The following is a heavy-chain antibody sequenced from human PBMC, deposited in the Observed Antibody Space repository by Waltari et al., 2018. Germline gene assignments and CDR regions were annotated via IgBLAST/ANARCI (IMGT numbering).Heavy chain of an antibody. CDR1: GFTFSNYA. D-gene: IGHD6-19*01. CDR3: AKEQWDGAAVAGHFDY. V-gene: IGHV3-23*01. CDR2: VGDRDGKT. Sequence: EVQLLESGGGLVQPGGSLRLSCSASGFTFSNYAMSWVRQAPGQGLEWVSGVGDRDGKTYDADSVKGRFAISRDDSRATVYLQMNSLRAEDTAVYYCAKEQWDGAAVAGHFDYWGQGTLVTVSS. J-gene: IGHJ4*02.